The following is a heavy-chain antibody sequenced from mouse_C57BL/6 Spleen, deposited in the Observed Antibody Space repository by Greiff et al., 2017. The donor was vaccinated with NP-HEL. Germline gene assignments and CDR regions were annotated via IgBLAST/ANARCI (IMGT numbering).Heavy chain of an antibody. J-gene: IGHJ2*01. V-gene: IGHV5-4*03. CDR3: ARAGEGGYFDY. CDR1: GFTFSSYA. CDR2: ISDGGSYT. Sequence: EVKVEESGGGLVKPGGSLKLSCAASGFTFSSYAMSWVRQTPEKRLEWVATISDGGSYTYYPDNVKGRFTISRDNAKNNLYLQMSHLKSEDTAMYYCARAGEGGYFDYWGQGTTLTVSS.